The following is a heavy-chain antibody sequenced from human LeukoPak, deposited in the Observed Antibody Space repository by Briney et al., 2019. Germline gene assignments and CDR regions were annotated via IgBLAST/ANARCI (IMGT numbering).Heavy chain of an antibody. CDR2: ISGDGSST. Sequence: GGSLRLSCAASGFTFNSYCLHWVRQAPGKGLLWVAGISGDGSSTNYADSVKGRFTISRDNAKNTLYLQMNSLRAEDTAVYYCARGSGVGDYWGQGTLVTVSS. V-gene: IGHV3-74*01. CDR1: GFTFNSYC. D-gene: IGHD7-27*01. J-gene: IGHJ4*02. CDR3: ARGSGVGDY.